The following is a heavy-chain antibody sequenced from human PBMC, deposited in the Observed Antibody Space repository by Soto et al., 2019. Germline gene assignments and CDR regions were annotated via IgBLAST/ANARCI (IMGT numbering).Heavy chain of an antibody. J-gene: IGHJ1*01. CDR3: ARGSSGSYSFQH. D-gene: IGHD3-10*01. CDR1: GFTFSDYY. Sequence: PGGSLRLSCAASGFTFSDYYMSWIRQAPGKGLEWVSHISSSGGTIYYADSVKGRFTISXXXXXXXXXLQMSSLRVEDTAVYYCARGSSGSYSFQHWGQGTLVTVSS. CDR2: ISSSGGTI. V-gene: IGHV3-11*01.